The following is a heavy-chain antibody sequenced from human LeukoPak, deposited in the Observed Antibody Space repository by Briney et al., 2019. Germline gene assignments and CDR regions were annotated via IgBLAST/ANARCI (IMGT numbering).Heavy chain of an antibody. D-gene: IGHD3-10*01. Sequence: PGGSLRLSCAASGFTFSSYAMHWVRQAPGKGLEWVAVISYDGSNKYHADSVKGRFTISRDNSKNTLYLQMNSLRAEDTAVYYCARDRSYFTLDYWGQGTLVTVSS. CDR3: ARDRSYFTLDY. V-gene: IGHV3-30-3*01. J-gene: IGHJ4*02. CDR1: GFTFSSYA. CDR2: ISYDGSNK.